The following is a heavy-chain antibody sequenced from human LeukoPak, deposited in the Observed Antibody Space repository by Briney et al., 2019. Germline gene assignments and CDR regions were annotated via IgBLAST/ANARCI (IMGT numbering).Heavy chain of an antibody. V-gene: IGHV4-39*07. CDR3: ARAPSIAAAGQGKNFYYYYMDV. Sequence: PSETLSLTCTVSGGSISSSSYYWGWIRQPPGKGLEWIGSIYYSGSTYYNPSLKSRVTISVDTSKNQFSLKLSSVTAADTAVYYCARAPSIAAAGQGKNFYYYYMDVWGKGTTVTVSS. D-gene: IGHD6-13*01. CDR1: GGSISSSSYY. J-gene: IGHJ6*03. CDR2: IYYSGST.